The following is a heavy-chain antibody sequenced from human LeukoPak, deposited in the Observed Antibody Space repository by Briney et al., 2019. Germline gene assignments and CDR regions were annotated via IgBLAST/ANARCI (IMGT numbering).Heavy chain of an antibody. V-gene: IGHV3-9*01. Sequence: GGSLRLSCAASGFTFDDYAMHWVRQAPGKGLEWVSGISWNSGSIGYADSVKGRFTISRDNAKNALYLQMNGLRAEDTALYYCAKDTQAGIVVVTATTPYFDYWGQGTLVTVSS. CDR2: ISWNSGSI. D-gene: IGHD2-21*02. CDR1: GFTFDDYA. J-gene: IGHJ4*02. CDR3: AKDTQAGIVVVTATTPYFDY.